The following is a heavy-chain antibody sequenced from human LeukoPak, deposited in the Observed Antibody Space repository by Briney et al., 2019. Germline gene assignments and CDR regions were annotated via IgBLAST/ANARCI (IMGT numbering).Heavy chain of an antibody. CDR1: GYTFTSYG. CDR2: IIPIFGTA. J-gene: IGHJ4*02. CDR3: ARVLTYYDSSGYPTYYFDY. Sequence: ASVKVSCKASGYTFTSYGISWVRQAPGQGLEWMGGIIPIFGTANYAQRFQGRVTITTDESTSTAYMELSSLRSEDTAVYYCARVLTYYDSSGYPTYYFDYWGQGTLVTVSS. V-gene: IGHV1-69*05. D-gene: IGHD3-22*01.